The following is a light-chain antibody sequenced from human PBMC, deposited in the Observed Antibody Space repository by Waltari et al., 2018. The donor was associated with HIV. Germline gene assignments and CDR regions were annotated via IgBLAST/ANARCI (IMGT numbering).Light chain of an antibody. J-gene: IGLJ2*01. CDR3: QVWDNNNAV. CDR2: QDT. Sequence: SYELTQPPSMSVSPGQTAIIACSGDKLGDNYVCWYQQRPGQSPVMVMYQDTERPSGVPERFSGSISGDTASLTISGTQPLDEADYYCQVWDNNNAVFSGGTKLTVL. V-gene: IGLV3-1*01. CDR1: KLGDNY.